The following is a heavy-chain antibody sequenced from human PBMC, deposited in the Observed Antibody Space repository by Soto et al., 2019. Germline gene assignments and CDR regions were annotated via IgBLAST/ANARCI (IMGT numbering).Heavy chain of an antibody. CDR3: ARETTVTTRGGYYFDY. Sequence: SETLSLTCAVSGGSISIGGYSWSWIRQPPGKGLEWIGYIYHSGSTYYNPSLKSRVTISVDRSKNQFSLKLSSVTAADTAVYYCARETTVTTRGGYYFDYWGQGTLVTVSS. D-gene: IGHD4-17*01. V-gene: IGHV4-30-2*01. J-gene: IGHJ4*02. CDR1: GGSISIGGYS. CDR2: IYHSGST.